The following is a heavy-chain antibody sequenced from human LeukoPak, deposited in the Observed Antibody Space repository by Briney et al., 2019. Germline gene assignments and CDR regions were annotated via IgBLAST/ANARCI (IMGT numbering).Heavy chain of an antibody. CDR2: ISSSGSSI. CDR3: AKVSLNMVNDAFDI. J-gene: IGHJ3*02. D-gene: IGHD4/OR15-4a*01. V-gene: IGHV3-11*04. CDR1: GFTFNDYY. Sequence: PGGSLRLSCAASGFTFNDYYMNWIRQAPGKGLEWVSYISSSGSSIHYADSVKGRFTISRDNSKNTLYLQMNSLRAEDTAMYYCAKVSLNMVNDAFDIWGQGTMVSVSS.